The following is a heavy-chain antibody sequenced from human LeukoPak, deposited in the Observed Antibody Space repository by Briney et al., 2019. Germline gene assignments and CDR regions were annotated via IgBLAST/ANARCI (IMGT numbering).Heavy chain of an antibody. CDR3: AKGYWSGYSFDNWFDP. CDR2: IRYDGSNK. Sequence: GGSLRLSCAASGFTFSDYGIHWVRQAPGKGLEWVAFIRYDGSNKYYADSVKGRFTISRDNSKNTLYLQMNTLRAEDTAVYFCAKGYWSGYSFDNWFDPWGQGTLVTVSS. J-gene: IGHJ5*02. D-gene: IGHD3-3*01. V-gene: IGHV3-30*02. CDR1: GFTFSDYG.